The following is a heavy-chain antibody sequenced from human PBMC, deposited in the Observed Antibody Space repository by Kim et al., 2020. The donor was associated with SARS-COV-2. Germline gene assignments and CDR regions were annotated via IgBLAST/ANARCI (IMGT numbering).Heavy chain of an antibody. CDR1: GYIFSAYA. V-gene: IGHV7-4-1*02. D-gene: IGHD3-10*01. CDR2: INTKTGNP. Sequence: ASVKVSCKASGYIFSAYAINWVRQAPGQGPEWMGWINTKTGNPVYGQGFTGRFVFSLDTSVSTTYLQITSLKPEDAATYYCARAELTIVRGLFTGSYYYY. CDR3: ARAELTIVRGLFTGSYYYY. J-gene: IGHJ6*01.